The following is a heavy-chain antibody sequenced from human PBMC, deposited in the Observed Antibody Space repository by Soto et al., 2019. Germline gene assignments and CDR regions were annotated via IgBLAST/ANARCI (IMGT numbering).Heavy chain of an antibody. J-gene: IGHJ5*02. CDR1: GYTFSNYG. D-gene: IGHD2-2*01. CDR3: ARVVPGAEAWFGP. CDR2: ISLYSDGT. Sequence: QVQLVQSGGEVKRPGASVKVSCKTSGYTFSNYGIKWVRQAPGQPLEWLGWISLYSDGTNYGQKFQGRVSMTTDTSTTAAYMELRSLRSDNTAVYYCARVVPGAEAWFGPWGQGALVTVSS. V-gene: IGHV1-18*01.